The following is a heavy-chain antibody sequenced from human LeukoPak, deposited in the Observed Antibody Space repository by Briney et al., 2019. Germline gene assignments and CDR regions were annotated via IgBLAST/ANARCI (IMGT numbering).Heavy chain of an antibody. V-gene: IGHV4-34*01. Sequence: SETLSLTCAVYGGSFSGYYWSWIRQPPGKGLEWIGEINHSGSTNYNPSLKSRVTISVDTSKNQFSLKLSSVTAADTAVYYCAQGPKYISATGPYYFDYWGQGTPVTVSS. D-gene: IGHD6-13*01. CDR1: GGSFSGYY. CDR3: AQGPKYISATGPYYFDY. J-gene: IGHJ4*02. CDR2: INHSGST.